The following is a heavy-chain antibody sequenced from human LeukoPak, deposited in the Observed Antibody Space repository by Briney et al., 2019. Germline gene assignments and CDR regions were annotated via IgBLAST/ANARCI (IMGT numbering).Heavy chain of an antibody. D-gene: IGHD1-26*01. CDR1: GFTFSSYA. J-gene: IGHJ4*02. V-gene: IGHV3-30-3*01. CDR3: ARERTMIVGAIRGAFDY. Sequence: GRSLRLSCAASGFTFSSYAMHWVRQAPGKGLEWVAVTSYDGSNKYYADSVKGRFTISRDNSKNTLYLQMNSLRAEDTAVYYCARERTMIVGAIRGAFDYWGQGTLVTVSS. CDR2: TSYDGSNK.